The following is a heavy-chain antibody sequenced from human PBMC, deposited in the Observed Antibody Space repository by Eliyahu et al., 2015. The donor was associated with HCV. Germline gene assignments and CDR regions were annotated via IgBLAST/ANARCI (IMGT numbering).Heavy chain of an antibody. D-gene: IGHD2-2*02. Sequence: QVQLQESGPGRVKSSETLSXTCTVSGDSXSXSXFYWGWVRQPPGXGLAWIGXIYYSGDTYYNPSLKSRVTISVDTSTNHFSLRLSSVTASDTAVYYCARLTGWYQLLYIYYFDSWGQGTRVTVSS. CDR3: ARLTGWYQLLYIYYFDS. CDR1: GDSXSXSXFY. V-gene: IGHV4-39*02. CDR2: IYYSGDT. J-gene: IGHJ4*02.